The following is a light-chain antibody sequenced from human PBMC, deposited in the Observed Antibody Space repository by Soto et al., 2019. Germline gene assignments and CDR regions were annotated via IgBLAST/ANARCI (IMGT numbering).Light chain of an antibody. Sequence: DIQMTQSPSSLSASVGDRVTITCRASQSISSYLNWYQQKPGKAPKLLIYEASSLQSGVPSRFSGSGSGGDFTLTVSSLQPDDFATYYCQQSDTTPWTFGQGTGVEMK. V-gene: IGKV1-39*01. CDR1: QSISSY. CDR3: QQSDTTPWT. J-gene: IGKJ1*01. CDR2: EAS.